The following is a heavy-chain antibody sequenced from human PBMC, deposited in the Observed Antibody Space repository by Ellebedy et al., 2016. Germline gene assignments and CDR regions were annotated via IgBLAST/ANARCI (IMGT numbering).Heavy chain of an antibody. V-gene: IGHV4-39*07. J-gene: IGHJ5*02. Sequence: SETLSLTCTVSGGSISSSTYYWGWIRQPPGKRLEWIGTISYTGSTYYNPSLRSRVTISMDTSKNHFSLKLSSVTAADTAVYYCARRVAYCGGDCYPDWFDPWGQGTLVTVSS. D-gene: IGHD2-21*02. CDR2: ISYTGST. CDR3: ARRVAYCGGDCYPDWFDP. CDR1: GGSISSSTYY.